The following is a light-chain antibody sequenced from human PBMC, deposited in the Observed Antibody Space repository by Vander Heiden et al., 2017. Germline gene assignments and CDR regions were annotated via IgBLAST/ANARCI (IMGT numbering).Light chain of an antibody. CDR2: KAS. CDR1: QSISAW. CDR3: QQFGSYLWT. V-gene: IGKV1-5*03. Sequence: IQMTQPPSTLSASLGDRVTITCRASQSISAWLAWYQQKPGKAPKVLIYKASTLKSGVPSRFSGSGFGTEFTLPISSLQPDDFATYYCQQFGSYLWTFGQGTKVEFK. J-gene: IGKJ1*01.